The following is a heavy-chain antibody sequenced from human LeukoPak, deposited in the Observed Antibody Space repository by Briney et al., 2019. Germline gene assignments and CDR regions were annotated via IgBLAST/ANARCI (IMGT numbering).Heavy chain of an antibody. J-gene: IGHJ4*02. CDR1: GFTVGSNY. CDR2: IYSGGST. D-gene: IGHD5-24*01. Sequence: PGGSLRLSCAASGFTVGSNYMSWVRQAPGKGLEWVSVIYSGGSTYYADSVKGRFTISRDNSKNTLYLQMNSLRAEDTAVYYCARVRDGYNDYYFDYWGQGTLVTVSS. CDR3: ARVRDGYNDYYFDY. V-gene: IGHV3-53*01.